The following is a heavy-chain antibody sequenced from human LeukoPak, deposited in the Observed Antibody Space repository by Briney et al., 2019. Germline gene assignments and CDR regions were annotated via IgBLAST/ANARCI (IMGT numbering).Heavy chain of an antibody. J-gene: IGHJ4*02. CDR1: GYTFIDYY. Sequence: ASVKVSCKASGYTFIDYYMHWVRQAPGQGLEWMGIINPRGGSTTFAQKFQGRVTMTTDTSTSTAYMELGSLRSDDTALYYCARVYGGAAAVINFDYWGQGTLVTVSS. CDR3: ARVYGGAAAVINFDY. CDR2: INPRGGST. V-gene: IGHV1-46*01. D-gene: IGHD6-13*01.